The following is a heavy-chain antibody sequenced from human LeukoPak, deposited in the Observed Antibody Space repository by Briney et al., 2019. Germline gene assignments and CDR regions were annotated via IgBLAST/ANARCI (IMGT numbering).Heavy chain of an antibody. CDR3: ARGPSIAARYDAFDI. CDR2: XGSSGNTI. D-gene: IGHD6-6*01. J-gene: IGHJ3*02. V-gene: IGHV3-48*03. Sequence: GGSLRLSCAXSGFTFSTYXXXXXXXAPXXXXXXXXXXGSSGNTISYADSVKGRFTISRDNXKNSLYLQVISLRAEDTAVYYCARGPSIAARYDAFDIWGQGTMVTVSS. CDR1: GFTFSTYX.